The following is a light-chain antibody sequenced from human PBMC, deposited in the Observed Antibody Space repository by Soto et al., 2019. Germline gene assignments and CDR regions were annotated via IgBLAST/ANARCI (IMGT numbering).Light chain of an antibody. J-gene: IGKJ1*01. Sequence: EIVMTQSPAILSVSPGERVTLSCRANQSISSNLAWYQQKPGQAPRLLIYDASNRATGIPARFSGSGSGTDFTLTISSLQPDDFATYYCQQYNSYSPKTFGQGTKVDI. CDR1: QSISSN. V-gene: IGKV3D-15*01. CDR2: DAS. CDR3: QQYNSYSPKT.